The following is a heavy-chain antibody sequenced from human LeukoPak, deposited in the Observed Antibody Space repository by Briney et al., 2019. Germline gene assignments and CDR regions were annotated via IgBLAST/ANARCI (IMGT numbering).Heavy chain of an antibody. CDR3: ARRGLREPFDY. CDR1: GVSFSGYY. Sequence: SETLSLTCAVYGVSFSGYYWSWIRQPPGKGLEWIGEINHSGSTNYNPSLKSRVTISVDTSKNQFSLKLSSVTAADTAVYYCARRGLREPFDYWGQGTLVTVSS. CDR2: INHSGST. V-gene: IGHV4-34*01. J-gene: IGHJ4*02. D-gene: IGHD4-17*01.